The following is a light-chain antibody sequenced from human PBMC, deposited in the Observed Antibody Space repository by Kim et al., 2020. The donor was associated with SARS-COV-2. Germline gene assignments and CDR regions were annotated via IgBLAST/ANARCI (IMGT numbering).Light chain of an antibody. CDR1: SSNIGNNF. CDR3: GTWDNSLSAVV. J-gene: IGLJ2*01. Sequence: GQKVTIACSGTSSNIGNNFVSCYRQVPGTAPKLLIYDTDERPSGIPDRFSGSKSGTSATLGITGLQTGDEADYYCGTWDNSLSAVVFGGGTQLTVL. CDR2: DTD. V-gene: IGLV1-51*01.